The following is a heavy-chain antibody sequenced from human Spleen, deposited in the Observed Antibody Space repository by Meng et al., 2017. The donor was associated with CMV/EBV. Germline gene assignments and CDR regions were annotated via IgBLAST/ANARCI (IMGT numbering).Heavy chain of an antibody. V-gene: IGHV3-74*01. CDR1: GFTFSSHW. J-gene: IGHJ4*02. D-gene: IGHD1-26*01. Sequence: GGSLRLSCAASGFTFSSHWVHWVRQAPGKGLLWVSGIDSDGSVTTCADSVKGRFTISRDNAKKTLYLQMDSLRADDTAVYFCVRAVVGAQPYFDSWGQGTLVTVSS. CDR2: IDSDGSVT. CDR3: VRAVVGAQPYFDS.